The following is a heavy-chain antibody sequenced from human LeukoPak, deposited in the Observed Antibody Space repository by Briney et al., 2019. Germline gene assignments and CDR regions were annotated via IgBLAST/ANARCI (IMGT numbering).Heavy chain of an antibody. Sequence: PGGSLRLSCAASGFTLSSYWMHWVRQAPGKGLVWVSRINSDGSSTSYAHSVKGRFTISRDNAKNTLYLQMNSLRDEDTAVYYCARAFASYGDDVGLDYWGQGTLVTVPS. J-gene: IGHJ4*02. CDR1: GFTLSSYW. CDR2: INSDGSST. D-gene: IGHD4-17*01. CDR3: ARAFASYGDDVGLDY. V-gene: IGHV3-74*01.